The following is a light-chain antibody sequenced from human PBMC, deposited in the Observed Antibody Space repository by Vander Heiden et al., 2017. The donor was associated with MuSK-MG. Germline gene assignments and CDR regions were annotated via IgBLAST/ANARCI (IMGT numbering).Light chain of an antibody. CDR1: QSISSY. V-gene: IGKV3-11*01. CDR3: QQRSSCPTT. CDR2: DAS. Sequence: EIVLTQSPATLSLSPGERATLSCRASQSISSYLAWYQQKPGQAPRLLIFDASNRATGIPARFSGSESGTDFTLTIGSLEPEDFAVYYCQQRSSCPTTFGQGTKLEIK. J-gene: IGKJ2*01.